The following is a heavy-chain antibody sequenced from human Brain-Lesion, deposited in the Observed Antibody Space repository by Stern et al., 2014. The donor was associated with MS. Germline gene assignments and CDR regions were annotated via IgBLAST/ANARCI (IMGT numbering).Heavy chain of an antibody. Sequence: EDQLVESGGGLVQPGGSPRLSCAAPGFAFSSYWMSWVRQAPGKGLEWVATIKQDGSEEHYVDSVKGRFTISRDNAKKSLYLQMNSLRAEDTAVYYCARDCSGGSCYQTYYYYGMDVWGQGTTVTVSS. J-gene: IGHJ6*02. V-gene: IGHV3-7*01. CDR2: IKQDGSEE. CDR3: ARDCSGGSCYQTYYYYGMDV. D-gene: IGHD2-15*01. CDR1: GFAFSSYW.